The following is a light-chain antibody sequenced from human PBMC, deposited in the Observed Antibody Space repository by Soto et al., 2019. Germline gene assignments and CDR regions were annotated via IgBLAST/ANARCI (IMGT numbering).Light chain of an antibody. CDR3: LQDYNYPFT. Sequence: AIQMTQSPSTLSASVGDRVTITCRASQGIGNELGWYQQRPGRAPKILIYSASTLQSEVPSRFSGSGSGTDFTLAISSLQPEDFATYYCLQDYNYPFTFGQGTKVDIK. J-gene: IGKJ2*01. CDR2: SAS. V-gene: IGKV1-6*01. CDR1: QGIGNE.